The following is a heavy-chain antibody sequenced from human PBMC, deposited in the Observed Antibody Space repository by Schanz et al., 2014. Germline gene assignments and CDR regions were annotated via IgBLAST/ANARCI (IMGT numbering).Heavy chain of an antibody. CDR2: IKGKTDGGTA. J-gene: IGHJ4*02. V-gene: IGHV3-15*01. Sequence: EVQLVESGGGLVKPGGSLRLSCATSGLTFTSAWMSWVRQAPGKGLEWVGRIKGKTDGGTADYAAPMKGRFTISRDDSKNTLFLQMNSLRTEDTAVYYCARLDPYCRSGTCSRAFDFWGQGTLVTVSS. CDR3: ARLDPYCRSGTCSRAFDF. D-gene: IGHD2-15*01. CDR1: GLTFTSAW.